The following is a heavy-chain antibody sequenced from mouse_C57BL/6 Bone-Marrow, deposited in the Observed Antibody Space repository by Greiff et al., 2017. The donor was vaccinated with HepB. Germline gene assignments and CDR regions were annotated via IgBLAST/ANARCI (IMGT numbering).Heavy chain of an antibody. CDR3: AVITTVYFDY. CDR1: GYSITSGYY. CDR2: ISYDGSN. Sequence: EVQLVESGPGLVKPSQSLSLTCSVTGYSITSGYYWNWIRQFPGNKLEWMGYISYDGSNNYNPSLKNRISITRDTSKNQFFLKLNSVTTEDTATYYCAVITTVYFDYWGQGTTLTVSS. D-gene: IGHD1-1*01. V-gene: IGHV3-6*01. J-gene: IGHJ2*01.